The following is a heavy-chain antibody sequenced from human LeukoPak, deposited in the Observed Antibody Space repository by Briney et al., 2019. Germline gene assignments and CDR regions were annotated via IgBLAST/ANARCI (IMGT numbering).Heavy chain of an antibody. CDR2: ISYDGSNK. CDR1: GFTFSSYA. J-gene: IGHJ4*02. CDR3: ARDGLGYSSGWYYFDY. D-gene: IGHD6-19*01. V-gene: IGHV3-30*04. Sequence: GGSLRLSCAASGFTFSSYAMHWVRQAPGKGGEWVAVISYDGSNKYYADSVKGRFTISRDNSKNTLYLQMNSLRAEDTAVYYCARDGLGYSSGWYYFDYWGQGTLVTVSS.